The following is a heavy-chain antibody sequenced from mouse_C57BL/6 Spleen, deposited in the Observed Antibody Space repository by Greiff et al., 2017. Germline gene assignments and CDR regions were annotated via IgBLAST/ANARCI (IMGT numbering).Heavy chain of an antibody. Sequence: EVQLVESGGGLVQPKGSLKLSCAASGFTFNTYAMHWVRQAPGKGLEWVARIRSKSSNYATYSADTVKDRFTISRDDSQSMLYLQMNNLKTEDTAMYYCVRDGVSGWYFDVWGTGTTVTVSS. J-gene: IGHJ1*03. CDR2: IRSKSSNYAT. CDR3: VRDGVSGWYFDV. CDR1: GFTFNTYA. D-gene: IGHD3-1*01. V-gene: IGHV10-3*01.